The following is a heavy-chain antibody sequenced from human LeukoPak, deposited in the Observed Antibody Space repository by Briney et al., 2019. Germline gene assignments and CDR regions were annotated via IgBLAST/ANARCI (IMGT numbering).Heavy chain of an antibody. CDR3: ARESGKFDY. V-gene: IGHV3-43*02. CDR1: GLPIGDFA. Sequence: GGSLRLSCVASGLPIGDFAMHWVRQAPGQGLEWVSRISGDGVSTFFTDSVKGRFSISRDNSKNSLFLEMSSLRTEDTAMYCCARESGKFDYWGQGTLVAVSS. CDR2: ISGDGVST. J-gene: IGHJ4*02.